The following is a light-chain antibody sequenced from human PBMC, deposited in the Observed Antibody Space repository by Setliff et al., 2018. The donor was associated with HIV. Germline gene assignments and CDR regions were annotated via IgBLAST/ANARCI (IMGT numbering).Light chain of an antibody. CDR3: SSYRSRSTLVI. CDR1: SSDFDNNKY. V-gene: IGLV2-14*01. Sequence: QSVLTQPASVSGSPGQSITISCTGTSSDFDNNKYVSWYQHHPGKAPKLMIYEVTNRPSGVSNRFSGSKSGNTASLTISGLQAEDEADYYCSSYRSRSTLVILGGGTKVTVL. J-gene: IGLJ2*01. CDR2: EVT.